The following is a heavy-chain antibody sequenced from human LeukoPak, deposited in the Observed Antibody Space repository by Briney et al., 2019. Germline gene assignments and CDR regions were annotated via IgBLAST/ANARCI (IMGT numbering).Heavy chain of an antibody. J-gene: IGHJ4*02. Sequence: PSETLSLTCTVSGVSISSSSYYWGWIRQPPGKGLEWIGSISYSGSTYYNPSLKRRVTISVDTSKNQVSLKLSSVTAADTAVYYCARRPDSAGPFDYWGQGTLVTVSS. CDR1: GVSISSSSYY. D-gene: IGHD1-14*01. V-gene: IGHV4-39*01. CDR3: ARRPDSAGPFDY. CDR2: ISYSGST.